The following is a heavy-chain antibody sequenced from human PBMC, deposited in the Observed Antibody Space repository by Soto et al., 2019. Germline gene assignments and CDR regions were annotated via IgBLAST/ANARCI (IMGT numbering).Heavy chain of an antibody. J-gene: IGHJ5*02. V-gene: IGHV1-69*13. CDR1: GGTFSSYA. D-gene: IGHD3-10*01. CDR2: IIPIFGTA. Sequence: SVKVSCKASGGTFSSYAISWVRQAPGQGLEWMGGIIPIFGTANYAQKFQGRATITADESTSTAYMELSSLRSEDTAVYYCARGITSGSQNWFDPWGQGTLVTVSS. CDR3: ARGITSGSQNWFDP.